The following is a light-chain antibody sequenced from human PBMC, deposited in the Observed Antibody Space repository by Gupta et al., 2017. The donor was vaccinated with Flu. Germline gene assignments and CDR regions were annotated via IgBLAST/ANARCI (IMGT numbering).Light chain of an antibody. V-gene: IGKV6-21*01. CDR1: QSIGSS. CDR3: QQRSSLPKT. Sequence: EVVLTQSPDFQSVTPKEKVTITCRASQSIGSSLHWYQQKPDQSPTLLIKYPSQSCSGVPSMFSGSDSWTAFTLTITSLEAEDAATYYCQQRSSLPKTFGQGTKVEIK. J-gene: IGKJ1*01. CDR2: YPS.